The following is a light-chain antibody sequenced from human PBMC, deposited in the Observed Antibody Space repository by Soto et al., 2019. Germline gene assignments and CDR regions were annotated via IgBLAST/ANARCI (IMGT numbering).Light chain of an antibody. Sequence: DIQMTQSPSTLSASVGDRVTITCRASQSISSWLAWYQQKPGKAPKLLIYAASSLQSGVPSRFSGSGSETDFTLTISSLQPEDFATYYCQQSYSTPPITFGQGTRLEIK. J-gene: IGKJ5*01. CDR1: QSISSW. CDR2: AAS. V-gene: IGKV1-39*01. CDR3: QQSYSTPPIT.